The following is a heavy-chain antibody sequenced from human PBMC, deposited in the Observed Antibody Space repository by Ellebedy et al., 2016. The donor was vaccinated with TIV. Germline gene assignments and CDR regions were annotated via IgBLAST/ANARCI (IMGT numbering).Heavy chain of an antibody. CDR3: ARDLGYYYDSSGYEPFDY. CDR1: GGTFSSYA. Sequence: ASVKVSCKASGGTFSSYAISWVRQAPGQGLEWMGRIVPILGIANYAQKFQGRVTITADKSTSTAYVELSSLRSEDTAVYYCARDLGYYYDSSGYEPFDYWGQGTLVTVSS. D-gene: IGHD3-22*01. CDR2: IVPILGIA. J-gene: IGHJ4*02. V-gene: IGHV1-69*04.